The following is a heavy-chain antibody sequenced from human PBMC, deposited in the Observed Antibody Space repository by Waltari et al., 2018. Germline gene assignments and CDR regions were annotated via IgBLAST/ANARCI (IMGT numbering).Heavy chain of an antibody. CDR3: AKDRWLRQGADY. V-gene: IGHV3-23*01. Sequence: EVQLLESGGGWVQPGGSLRLSCAASGFTFSSYAMSWVRQAPGKGLEWVSAISGSGGSTYYADPVKGRFTISRDNSKNTLYLQMNSLRAEDTAVYYCAKDRWLRQGADYWGQGTLVTVSS. CDR2: ISGSGGST. CDR1: GFTFSSYA. J-gene: IGHJ4*02. D-gene: IGHD5-12*01.